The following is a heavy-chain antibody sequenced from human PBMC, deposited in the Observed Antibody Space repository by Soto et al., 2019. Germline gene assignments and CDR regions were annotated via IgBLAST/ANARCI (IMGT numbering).Heavy chain of an antibody. CDR2: IKSDGSST. CDR1: GFTFTIYW. CDR3: ARGGRGGFDY. D-gene: IGHD3-16*01. Sequence: EVQLVESGGGLVPPGGSLRLSCAASGFTFTIYWMHWVRQAPGQGLVWVSSIKSDGSSTNYADSVKGRFTVSGDNAKNTVYLQMNSLRAEDTAVYYCARGGRGGFDYWGQGALVTVSS. J-gene: IGHJ4*02. V-gene: IGHV3-74*01.